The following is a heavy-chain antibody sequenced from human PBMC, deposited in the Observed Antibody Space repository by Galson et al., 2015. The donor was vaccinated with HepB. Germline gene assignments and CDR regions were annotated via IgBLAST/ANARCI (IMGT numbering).Heavy chain of an antibody. CDR2: IHPIFGLP. CDR1: GDTFSSYG. J-gene: IGHJ5*02. Sequence: SVKVSCKASGDTFSSYGISWVRQAPGQGLEWMGGIHPIFGLPNYAQKFQGRVTITADKSTSTSYMELSSLRSEDTAVYYCAKYDYGDYVGWFDPWGQGTLVTVSA. D-gene: IGHD4-17*01. CDR3: AKYDYGDYVGWFDP. V-gene: IGHV1-69*10.